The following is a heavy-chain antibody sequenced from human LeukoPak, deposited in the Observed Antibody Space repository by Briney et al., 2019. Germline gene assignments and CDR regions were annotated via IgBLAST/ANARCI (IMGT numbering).Heavy chain of an antibody. D-gene: IGHD1-26*01. CDR3: ARVPVSSIVGAVDY. CDR1: GGSISSTIYY. CDR2: IYYRGST. V-gene: IGHV4-39*07. J-gene: IGHJ4*02. Sequence: SETLSLTCTVSGGSISSTIYYWGWIRQPPGTGLEWIGSIYYRGSTYYNPSLKSRVAISVDTSKNQFSLKLSSVTAADTAVYYCARVPVSSIVGAVDYWGQGTLVTVSS.